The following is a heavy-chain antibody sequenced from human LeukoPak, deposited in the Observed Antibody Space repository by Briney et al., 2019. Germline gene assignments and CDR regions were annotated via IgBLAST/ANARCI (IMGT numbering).Heavy chain of an antibody. V-gene: IGHV4-59*01. CDR2: IYYSGST. CDR3: ARDRRYFDY. CDR1: GGSISSYY. Sequence: PSETLSLTCTVSGGSISSYYWSWIRQPPGKGLEWIGYIYYSGSTNYNPSLKSRVTISVDTSKNQFSLKLSSVTAADTAVYYYARDRRYFDYWCQGTLVTVSS. J-gene: IGHJ4*02.